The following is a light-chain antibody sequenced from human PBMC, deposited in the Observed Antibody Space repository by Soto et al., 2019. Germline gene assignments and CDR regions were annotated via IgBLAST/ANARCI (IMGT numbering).Light chain of an antibody. J-gene: IGLJ3*02. CDR1: SSNIGAGYD. V-gene: IGLV1-40*01. CDR3: QSYDSSLSGGV. CDR2: GNS. Sequence: QSVLTQPPSVSGAPGQRVTSSCTGRSSNIGAGYDVHWYQQLPGTAPKLLIYGNSNRPSGVPDRFSGSKSGTSASLAITGLQAEDVADYYCQSYDSSLSGGVFGGGTKLTVL.